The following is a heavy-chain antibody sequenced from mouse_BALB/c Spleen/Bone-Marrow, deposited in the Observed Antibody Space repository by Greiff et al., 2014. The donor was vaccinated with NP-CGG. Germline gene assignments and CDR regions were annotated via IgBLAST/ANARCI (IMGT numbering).Heavy chain of an antibody. CDR2: IWVEGST. D-gene: IGHD2-4*01. Sequence: QVQLKQSGPGLVAPSPSLSITCTVSGFSLNGSGVNWVRQPPGKGLEWLGMIWVEGSTAYNAAQKSGQSISKDNSKTQVFLKKNSLQTDDTARYYCARGEDYDDYYAIDYWGQGTSVTVSS. J-gene: IGHJ4*01. CDR1: GFSLNGSG. CDR3: ARGEDYDDYYAIDY. V-gene: IGHV2-6-7*01.